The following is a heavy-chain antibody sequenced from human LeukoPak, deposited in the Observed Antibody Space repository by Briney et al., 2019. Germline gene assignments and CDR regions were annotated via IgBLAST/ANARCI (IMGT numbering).Heavy chain of an antibody. CDR3: ARDELVGDWFDP. Sequence: SETLSLTCTVSGGSISSYYWSWIRQPAGKGLEWIGRIYTSGSTNYNPSLKSRVTMSVDTSKNQSSLKLSSVTAADTAVYYCARDELVGDWFDPWGQGTLVTVSS. D-gene: IGHD2-8*02. CDR2: IYTSGST. J-gene: IGHJ5*02. V-gene: IGHV4-4*07. CDR1: GGSISSYY.